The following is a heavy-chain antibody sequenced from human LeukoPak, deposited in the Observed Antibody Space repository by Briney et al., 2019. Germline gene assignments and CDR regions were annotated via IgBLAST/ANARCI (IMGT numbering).Heavy chain of an antibody. V-gene: IGHV1-2*06. CDR2: INPNSGGT. D-gene: IGHD6-19*01. CDR3: ARGPFRSGWYTGDY. CDR1: GYTFTGYC. Sequence: ASVKVSCKASGYTFTGYCMHWVRQAPGQGLEWMGRINPNSGGTNYAQKFQGRVTMTRDTSISTAYMELSRLRSDDTAVYYCARGPFRSGWYTGDYWGQGTLVTVSS. J-gene: IGHJ4*02.